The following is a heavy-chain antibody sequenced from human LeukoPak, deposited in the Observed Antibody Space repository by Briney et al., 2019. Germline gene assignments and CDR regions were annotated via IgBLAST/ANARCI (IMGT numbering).Heavy chain of an antibody. CDR3: AKAVKVDDTSGYYGVFDY. CDR1: GGTFSSYA. J-gene: IGHJ4*02. CDR2: IIPILGIA. Sequence: GASVKVSCKASGGTFSSYAISWVRQAPGQGLEWMGRIIPILGIANYAQKFQGRVTITADKSTSTAYMELSSLRSEDTAVYYCAKAVKVDDTSGYYGVFDYWGQGTLVTVSS. D-gene: IGHD3-22*01. V-gene: IGHV1-69*04.